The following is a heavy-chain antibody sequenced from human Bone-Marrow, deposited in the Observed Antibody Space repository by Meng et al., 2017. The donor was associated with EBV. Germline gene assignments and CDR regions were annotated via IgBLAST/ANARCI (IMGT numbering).Heavy chain of an antibody. CDR2: IYHSGIT. D-gene: IGHD2-21*01. CDR3: ARVPTLWYFDY. J-gene: IGHJ4*02. Sequence: QVLLQETGPCLVRPAGAWSLADVVYGGALSSRYWCRWVRQPPGKGLEWIGEIYHSGITNYNPSLKSLVTISVDKSKNQFSLKLSSVTGAETAVYYCARVPTLWYFDYWGQGTLVTVSS. CDR1: GGALSSRYW. V-gene: IGHV4-4*02.